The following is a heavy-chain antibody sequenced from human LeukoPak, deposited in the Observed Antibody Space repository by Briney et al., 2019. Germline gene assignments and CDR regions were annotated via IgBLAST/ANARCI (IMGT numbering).Heavy chain of an antibody. CDR1: GYTFTGYF. CDR3: ARDGSGQQLVEFDY. Sequence: ASVKVSCKASGYTFTGYFWHWVRQAPGQGLEWMGWINPNSGGTNYAQKFQGRVTMTRDTSISTAYMELSRLRSDDTAVYYCARDGSGQQLVEFDYWGQGTLVTVSS. J-gene: IGHJ4*02. V-gene: IGHV1-2*02. CDR2: INPNSGGT. D-gene: IGHD6-13*01.